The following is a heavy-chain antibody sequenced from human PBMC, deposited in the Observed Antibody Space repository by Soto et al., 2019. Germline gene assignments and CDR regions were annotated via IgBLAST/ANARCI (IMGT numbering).Heavy chain of an antibody. Sequence: ASVKVSCKASGYTFTSYYMHLVRQAPGQGLDWMGIINPSGGSTSYAQKFQGRVTMTRDTSTSTVYMELSSLRSEDTAVYYCARDERYYYDSSGYDRFDPWGQGTLVTVA. CDR3: ARDERYYYDSSGYDRFDP. V-gene: IGHV1-46*01. D-gene: IGHD3-22*01. CDR2: INPSGGST. CDR1: GYTFTSYY. J-gene: IGHJ5*02.